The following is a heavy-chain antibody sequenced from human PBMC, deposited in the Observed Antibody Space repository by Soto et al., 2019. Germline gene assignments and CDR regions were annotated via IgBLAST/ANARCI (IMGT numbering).Heavy chain of an antibody. CDR1: GFTFDDYA. CDR3: ARDHDEDFGYDLDYFDY. Sequence: EVQLVESGGGLVQPGRSLRLSCAASGFTFDDYAMHWVRQAPGKGLEWVSGINWNSVTFDYADSVKGRFTISRDNAKNSLYLQMDSLRAEDTACYFCARDHDEDFGYDLDYFDYWGQGTLVTVSS. D-gene: IGHD5-12*01. CDR2: INWNSVTF. V-gene: IGHV3-9*01. J-gene: IGHJ4*02.